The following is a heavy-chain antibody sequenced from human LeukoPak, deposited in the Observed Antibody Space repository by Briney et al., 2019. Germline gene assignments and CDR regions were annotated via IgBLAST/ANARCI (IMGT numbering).Heavy chain of an antibody. D-gene: IGHD3-22*01. CDR3: ARIPSGYIDY. J-gene: IGHJ4*02. V-gene: IGHV4-39*07. CDR1: GGSISSSSYY. CDR2: IYYSGST. Sequence: SETLSLTCTVSGGSISSSSYYWGWIRQPPGKGLEWIGSIYYSGSTYYNPSLKSRVTISVDTSKNQFSLKLSSVTAADTAVYYCARIPSGYIDYWGQGTLVTVSS.